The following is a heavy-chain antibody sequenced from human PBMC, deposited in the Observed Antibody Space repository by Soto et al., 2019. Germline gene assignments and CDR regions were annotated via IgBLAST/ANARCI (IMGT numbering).Heavy chain of an antibody. Sequence: SDTLCLTCAVSGDSITSICHWAWIRQPPGRGLEWVASIYHSGTTYYNPSLKSRVTISVDTSKNQFSLKLSSVTAADTAVYYCATGNSSGLFFDYWGQGTLVTVSS. CDR1: GDSITSICH. CDR2: IYHSGTT. J-gene: IGHJ4*02. D-gene: IGHD6-19*01. V-gene: IGHV4-38-2*01. CDR3: ATGNSSGLFFDY.